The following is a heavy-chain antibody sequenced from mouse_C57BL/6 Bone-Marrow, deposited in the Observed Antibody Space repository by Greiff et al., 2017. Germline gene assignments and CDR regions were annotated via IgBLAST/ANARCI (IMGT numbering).Heavy chain of an antibody. V-gene: IGHV1-64*01. J-gene: IGHJ3*01. D-gene: IGHD2-2*01. CDR3: ARALYGYDGPWFAY. Sequence: QVQLQQSGAELVKPGASVKLSCKASGYTFTSYWMHWVKQRPGQGLEWIGMIHPNSGSTNYNEKFKSKATLTVDKSSSTAYMQLSSLTSEDSAVYYCARALYGYDGPWFAYWGQGTLVTVSA. CDR1: GYTFTSYW. CDR2: IHPNSGST.